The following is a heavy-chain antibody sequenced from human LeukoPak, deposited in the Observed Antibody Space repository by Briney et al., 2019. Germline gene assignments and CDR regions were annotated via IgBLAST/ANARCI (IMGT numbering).Heavy chain of an antibody. D-gene: IGHD2-8*01. V-gene: IGHV1-2*06. Sequence: GASVKVSCKTSGYTFTSYGLTWVRQAPGQGLEWLGRINPNSGDTNYAQNFHGRVTMTRDTSITTTYMELNSLTSDDTAVYFCARSAEHCNNGVCFTDYYMDVWGKGTTVTVSS. CDR1: GYTFTSYG. CDR3: ARSAEHCNNGVCFTDYYMDV. CDR2: INPNSGDT. J-gene: IGHJ6*03.